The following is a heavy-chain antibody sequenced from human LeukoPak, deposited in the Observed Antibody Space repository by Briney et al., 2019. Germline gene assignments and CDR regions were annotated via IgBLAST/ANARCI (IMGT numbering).Heavy chain of an antibody. V-gene: IGHV1-69*05. CDR3: ARGSLGLYYYDSSGYVHFDY. D-gene: IGHD3-22*01. CDR1: GGTFSSYA. CDR2: IIPIFGTA. J-gene: IGHJ4*02. Sequence: ASVKVSCKASGGTFSSYAISWVRQAPGQGLEWMGRIIPIFGTANYSQKFQGRVTITTDESTSTAYMELSSLRSEDTAVYYCARGSLGLYYYDSSGYVHFDYWGQETLVTVSS.